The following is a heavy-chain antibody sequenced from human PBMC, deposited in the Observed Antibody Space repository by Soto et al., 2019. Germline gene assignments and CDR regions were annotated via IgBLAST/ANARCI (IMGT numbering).Heavy chain of an antibody. CDR1: GYTFTGYY. Sequence: ASVKVSCKASGYTFTGYYMQWVRQAPGQGLEWMGWINPNSGGTNYAQKFQGWVTMTRDTSISTAYMELSRLRSDDTAVYYCARDRLSIAAAGDSYYYYYGMDVWGQGTTVTVSS. CDR3: ARDRLSIAAAGDSYYYYYGMDV. D-gene: IGHD6-13*01. J-gene: IGHJ6*02. V-gene: IGHV1-2*04. CDR2: INPNSGGT.